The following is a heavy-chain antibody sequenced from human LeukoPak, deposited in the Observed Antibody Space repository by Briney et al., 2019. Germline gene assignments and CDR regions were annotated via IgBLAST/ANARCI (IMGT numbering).Heavy chain of an antibody. CDR2: TYYRSEWHN. D-gene: IGHD5-18*01. Sequence: SQTLSLTCAISGDSVSSNSAAWNWVRQCPSRGLEWLGRTYYRSEWHNDYAVSVKSRIIISPDTSKNQFSLQLKSVTPEDTAVYYCARDLAGFGGYSYGMVDYWGQGTLVTVSS. V-gene: IGHV6-1*01. CDR1: GDSVSSNSAA. CDR3: ARDLAGFGGYSYGMVDY. J-gene: IGHJ4*02.